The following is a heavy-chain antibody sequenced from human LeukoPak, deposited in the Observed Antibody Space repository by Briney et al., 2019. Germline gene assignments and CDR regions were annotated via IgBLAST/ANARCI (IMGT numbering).Heavy chain of an antibody. CDR2: ISSSSSYI. CDR3: ASPLGSGDAFDI. J-gene: IGHJ3*02. Sequence: GGSLRLSCAASGFTFSSYSMNWVRQAPGKGLEWVSSISSSSSYIYYADSVKGRFTISRDNAKNSLYLQMNSPRAEDTAVYYCASPLGSGDAFDIWGQGTMVTVSS. V-gene: IGHV3-21*01. D-gene: IGHD3-10*01. CDR1: GFTFSSYS.